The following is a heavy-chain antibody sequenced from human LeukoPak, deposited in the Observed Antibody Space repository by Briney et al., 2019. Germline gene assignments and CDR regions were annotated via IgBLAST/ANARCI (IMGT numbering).Heavy chain of an antibody. J-gene: IGHJ4*02. D-gene: IGHD1-26*01. CDR2: INHSGST. CDR1: GASFSGYY. V-gene: IGHV4-34*01. Sequence: SETLSLTCAVYGASFSGYYWSWIRQPPGKGLEWIGEINHSGSTNYNPSLKSRVTISIDTSKNRFSLNLRSVTAADTAVYYCARGVGAEISGNFWGQGTLVTVSS. CDR3: ARGVGAEISGNF.